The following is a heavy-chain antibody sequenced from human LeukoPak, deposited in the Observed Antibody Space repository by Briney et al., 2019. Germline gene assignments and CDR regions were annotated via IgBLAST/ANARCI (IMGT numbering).Heavy chain of an antibody. CDR3: AKGGSTSRVTTSRVVFGYYYYLDV. CDR1: GFTFSSHA. CDR2: LSGSGGTT. Sequence: PGGSLRLSCAASGFTFSSHAMSWVRQAPGKGLEWVSSLSGSGGTTYHADSVKGRFSISRDNSKNMLYLQLNSLRAEDTAVYYCAKGGSTSRVTTSRVVFGYYYYLDVWGKGTPVTVSS. V-gene: IGHV3-23*01. J-gene: IGHJ6*03. D-gene: IGHD4-17*01.